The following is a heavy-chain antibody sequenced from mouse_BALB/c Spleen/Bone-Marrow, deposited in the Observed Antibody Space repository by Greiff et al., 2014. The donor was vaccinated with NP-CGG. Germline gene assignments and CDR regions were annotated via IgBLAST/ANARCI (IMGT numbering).Heavy chain of an antibody. CDR2: IYPYNGGT. CDR3: ARGWLLSWFAY. J-gene: IGHJ3*01. CDR1: RYTFSDYN. V-gene: IGHV1S29*02. D-gene: IGHD2-3*01. Sequence: VHVKQSGPELVKPGASVKISCKASRYTFSDYNMHWVKQSHGKSLEWIGNIYPYNGGTGYNQKFKRKATLTVDNSSSTAYMELRSLTSEDSAVYHCARGWLLSWFAYWGQGTLVTVSA.